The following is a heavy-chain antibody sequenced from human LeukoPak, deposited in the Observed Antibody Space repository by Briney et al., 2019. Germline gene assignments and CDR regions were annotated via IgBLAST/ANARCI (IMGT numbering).Heavy chain of an antibody. V-gene: IGHV1-69*05. CDR3: ARDYYGWFDP. J-gene: IGHJ5*02. D-gene: IGHD3-10*01. CDR2: IIPIFGTA. CDR1: GGTFSSYA. Sequence: ASVKVSCKASGGTFSSYAISWVRQAPGQGLEWMGGIIPIFGTANYAQKFQGRVTMTRDTSISTAYMELSRLRSDDTAVYYCARDYYGWFDPWGQGTLVTVSS.